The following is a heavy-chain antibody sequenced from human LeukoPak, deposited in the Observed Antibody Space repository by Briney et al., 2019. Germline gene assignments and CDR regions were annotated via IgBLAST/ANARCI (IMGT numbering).Heavy chain of an antibody. CDR1: GFTFSSYW. D-gene: IGHD5-18*01. V-gene: IGHV3-7*01. Sequence: PGGSLRLSCAASGFTFSSYWMSWVRQAPGKGLEWVANIKQDGSDKYYVDSAKGRFTISRDNAKNSLYLQMNSLRAEDTAVYYCARGWIQLWSFDYWGQGTLVTVSS. CDR2: IKQDGSDK. J-gene: IGHJ4*02. CDR3: ARGWIQLWSFDY.